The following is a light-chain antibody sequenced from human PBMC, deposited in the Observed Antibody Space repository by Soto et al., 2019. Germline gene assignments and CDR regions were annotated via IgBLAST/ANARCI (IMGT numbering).Light chain of an antibody. J-gene: IGLJ1*01. CDR2: DVS. CDR3: CSDAGSFGD. Sequence: QSALTQPRSVSGSPGQSVTISCTGTSSDVGGYNYVSWYQQHPGKAPKLMIYDVSKRPSGVHDRFSGSKSGNTASLTISGLQAEDEAPYYCCSDAGSFGDFGTGTKLNVL. CDR1: SSDVGGYNY. V-gene: IGLV2-11*01.